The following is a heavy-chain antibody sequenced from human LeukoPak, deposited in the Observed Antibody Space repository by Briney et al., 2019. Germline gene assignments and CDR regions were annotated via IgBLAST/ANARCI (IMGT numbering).Heavy chain of an antibody. CDR2: INHSGST. Sequence: PSETLSPTCAVYGGSFSGYYWSWIRQPPGKGLEWIGEINHSGSTNYNPSLKSRVTISVDTSKNQFSLKLSSVTAADTAVYYCARGLRLGTSGYYKRYNWFDPWGQGALVTVSS. V-gene: IGHV4-34*01. D-gene: IGHD3-3*01. CDR1: GGSFSGYY. CDR3: ARGLRLGTSGYYKRYNWFDP. J-gene: IGHJ5*02.